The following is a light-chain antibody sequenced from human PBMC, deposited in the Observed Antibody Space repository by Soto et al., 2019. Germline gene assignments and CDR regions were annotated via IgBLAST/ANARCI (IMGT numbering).Light chain of an antibody. J-gene: IGKJ1*01. Sequence: DIQMTQSPSSLSASVGDRVTITYRASQSISSWLAWYQQKPGKAPKLLIYKASSLESGVPSRFSGSGSGTEFTSTISSLQPDDFATYYCQQYNSYWTFGQGTKVEIK. CDR1: QSISSW. CDR3: QQYNSYWT. V-gene: IGKV1-5*03. CDR2: KAS.